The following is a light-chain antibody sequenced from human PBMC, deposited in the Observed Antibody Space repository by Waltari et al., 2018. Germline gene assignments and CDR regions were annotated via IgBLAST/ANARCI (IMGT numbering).Light chain of an antibody. J-gene: IGKJ4*01. CDR2: KAS. CDR3: QQYSSFPLS. CDR1: QCISIW. Sequence: DIQMTQSPPTLSASVGDRVTVTCRASQCISIWLAWYQQKPGKAPNLLIYKASTLDSGVPSRFSGSASGTEFTLTISSLQAEDFGTYYCQQYSSFPLSFGGGTNIVIK. V-gene: IGKV1-5*03.